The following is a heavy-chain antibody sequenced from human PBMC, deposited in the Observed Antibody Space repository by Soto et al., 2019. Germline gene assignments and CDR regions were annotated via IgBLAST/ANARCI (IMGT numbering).Heavy chain of an antibody. V-gene: IGHV3-23*01. Sequence: EVQLLESGGGLVQPGGSLRLSCAASGFTFSSYAMSWVRQAPGKGLEWVSAISGSGGSTYYADSVKGRFTISRDNSKNTLYLQMNSRRAEDTAVYYCATSRVRGRTSIYCSGGSRYPYPRWGQGTLVTVSS. CDR2: ISGSGGST. CDR1: GFTFSSYA. CDR3: ATSRVRGRTSIYCSGGSRYPYPR. J-gene: IGHJ1*01. D-gene: IGHD2-15*01.